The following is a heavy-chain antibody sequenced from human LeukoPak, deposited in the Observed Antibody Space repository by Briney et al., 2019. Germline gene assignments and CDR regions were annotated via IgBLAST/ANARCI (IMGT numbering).Heavy chain of an antibody. CDR3: ARVGTTVTRGWFDP. Sequence: SETLSLTCTVSGGSISSYYWSWIRQPPGKGLEWIGYIYYSGSTNYNPSLKSRVTISVDTSKNQFSLRLTSVTAADTAVYYCARVGTTVTRGWFDPWGQGTLVTVSS. D-gene: IGHD4-17*01. CDR2: IYYSGST. V-gene: IGHV4-59*12. CDR1: GGSISSYY. J-gene: IGHJ5*02.